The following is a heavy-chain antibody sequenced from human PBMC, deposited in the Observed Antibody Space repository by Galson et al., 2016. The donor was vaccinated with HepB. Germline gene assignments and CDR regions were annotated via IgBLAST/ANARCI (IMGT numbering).Heavy chain of an antibody. D-gene: IGHD3-9*01. CDR3: ARGDISYPPPNPGINWFDT. CDR2: IYYSGST. V-gene: IGHV4-30-4*01. J-gene: IGHJ5*02. CDR1: GGSISSGDYY. Sequence: TLSLTCTVSGGSISSGDYYWSWIRQPPGKGLEWIGYIYYSGSTYYNPSLKSRITISLDTSKNQFSLKLKSVTAADTAVYYCARGDISYPPPNPGINWFDTWGQGALVTVSS.